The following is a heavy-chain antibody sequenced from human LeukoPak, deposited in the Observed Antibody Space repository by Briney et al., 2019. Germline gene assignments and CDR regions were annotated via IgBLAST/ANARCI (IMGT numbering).Heavy chain of an antibody. CDR2: ISYDGSNK. J-gene: IGHJ4*02. Sequence: GGSLRLSCAASGFTFSSYAMHWVRQAQGKGLEWVAVISYDGSNKYYADSVKGRFTISRDNSKNTLYLQMNSLRAEDTAVYYCATQQLVMVDYWGQGTLVTVSS. V-gene: IGHV3-30*01. CDR1: GFTFSSYA. D-gene: IGHD6-13*01. CDR3: ATQQLVMVDY.